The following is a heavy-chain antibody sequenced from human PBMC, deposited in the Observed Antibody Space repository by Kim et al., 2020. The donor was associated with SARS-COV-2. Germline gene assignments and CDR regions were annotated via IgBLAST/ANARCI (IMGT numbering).Heavy chain of an antibody. CDR3: AKGDWRNDYFDY. Sequence: GGSLRLSCAASGFTFSSFSMHWVRQAPGKGLEWVAVMSYDGSDKYYEDSVKGRFTISRDNSKNTLSLQMNSLRAEDTAVYYCAKGDWRNDYFDYWGQGTL. D-gene: IGHD2-21*02. V-gene: IGHV3-30*18. CDR1: GFTFSSFS. CDR2: MSYDGSDK. J-gene: IGHJ4*02.